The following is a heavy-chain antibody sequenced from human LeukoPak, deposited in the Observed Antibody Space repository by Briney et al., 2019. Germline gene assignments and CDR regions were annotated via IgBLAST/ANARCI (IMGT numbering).Heavy chain of an antibody. Sequence: PGGSLRLSCAASGFTFSTYWMSWVRQAPGKGLEWVANIKQDGSEKYYVDSVKGRFTISRDNAKNSLDLQMNSLRVEDTAVYYCVRDYGVKLGIDYWGQGTLVTVSS. CDR2: IKQDGSEK. D-gene: IGHD4-17*01. CDR1: GFTFSTYW. J-gene: IGHJ4*02. CDR3: VRDYGVKLGIDY. V-gene: IGHV3-7*01.